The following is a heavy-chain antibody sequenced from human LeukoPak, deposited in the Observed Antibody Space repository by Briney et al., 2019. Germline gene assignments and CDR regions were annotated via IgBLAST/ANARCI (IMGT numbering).Heavy chain of an antibody. V-gene: IGHV3-33*01. CDR2: IWYDGSNK. J-gene: IGHJ3*02. CDR1: GFTFSSYG. Sequence: PGGSLRLSCAASGFTFSSYGMHWVRQAPGKGLEWVAVIWYDGSNKYYADSVKGRFTISRDNSKNTLYLQMNSLRAEDTAVYYCARSHNYYDSSGRRLDAFDIWGQGTMVTVSS. D-gene: IGHD3-22*01. CDR3: ARSHNYYDSSGRRLDAFDI.